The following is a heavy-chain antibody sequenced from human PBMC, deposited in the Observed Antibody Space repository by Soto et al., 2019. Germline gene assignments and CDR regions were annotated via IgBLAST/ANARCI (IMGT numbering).Heavy chain of an antibody. D-gene: IGHD2-15*01. CDR3: ARDMGSRFYYYGMDV. J-gene: IGHJ6*02. Sequence: GGSLRLSCAASGFTFGSYSMNWVRQAPGKGLEWVSYISSSSTIYYADSVKGQFTISRDNAKNSLYLQMNSLRDEDTAVYYCARDMGSRFYYYGMDVWGQGTTVTVSS. V-gene: IGHV3-48*02. CDR2: ISSSSTI. CDR1: GFTFGSYS.